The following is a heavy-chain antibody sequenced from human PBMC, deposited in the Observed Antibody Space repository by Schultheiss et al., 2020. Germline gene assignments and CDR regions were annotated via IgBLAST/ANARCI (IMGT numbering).Heavy chain of an antibody. V-gene: IGHV3-23*01. Sequence: GESLKISCAASGFTFSSSWMYWVCQAPEKGLEWVSAISGSGGSTYYADSVKGRFTISRDNSKNTLYLQMNSLRAEDTAVYYCAMNWNYGGNSAYYYGMDVWGQGTTVTVSS. CDR1: GFTFSSSW. D-gene: IGHD4-23*01. CDR2: ISGSGGST. CDR3: AMNWNYGGNSAYYYGMDV. J-gene: IGHJ6*02.